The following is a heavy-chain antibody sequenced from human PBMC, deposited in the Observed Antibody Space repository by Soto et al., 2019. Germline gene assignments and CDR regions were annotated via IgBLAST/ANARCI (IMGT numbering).Heavy chain of an antibody. Sequence: QVQLQESGPGLVKPSDTLSLTCAVSGYSISSSNWWGWIRQPPGKGLEWIGYIYYSGSTYYNPSLKSRVTMSVDTSKNQFSLKLSSVTAVDTGVYYCERTNYDFWSGNNWFDPWGQGTLVTVSS. D-gene: IGHD3-3*01. CDR3: ERTNYDFWSGNNWFDP. V-gene: IGHV4-28*01. CDR2: IYYSGST. CDR1: GYSISSSNW. J-gene: IGHJ5*02.